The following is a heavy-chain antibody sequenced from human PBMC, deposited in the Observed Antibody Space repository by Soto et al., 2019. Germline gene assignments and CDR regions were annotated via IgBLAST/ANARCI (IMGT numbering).Heavy chain of an antibody. V-gene: IGHV4-4*02. Sequence: SEPMCLTCAVSCASIVNIWNWVRQPPGKGLEWIGEIHQSGISYKNPSLKSRVTMSVDKSKNQFSLNLSSVTAADTAVYFCARSFGWYAFDYWGQGTLVTISS. CDR3: ARSFGWYAFDY. CDR1: CASIVNI. J-gene: IGHJ4*02. D-gene: IGHD6-19*01. CDR2: IHQSGIS.